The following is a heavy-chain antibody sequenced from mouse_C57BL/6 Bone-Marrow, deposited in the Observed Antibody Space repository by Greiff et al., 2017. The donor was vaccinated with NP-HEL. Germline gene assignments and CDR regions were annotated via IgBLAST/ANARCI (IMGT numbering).Heavy chain of an antibody. V-gene: IGHV1-80*01. CDR1: GYAFSSYW. CDR2: IYPGDGDT. D-gene: IGHD2-2*01. CDR3: ASVYYGYDGGYYYAMDY. J-gene: IGHJ4*01. Sequence: QVQLKQSGAELVKPGASVKISCKASGYAFSSYWMNWVKQRPGKGLEWIGQIYPGDGDTNYNGKFKGKATLTADKSSSTAYMQLSSLTSEDSAVYFCASVYYGYDGGYYYAMDYWGQGTSVTVSS.